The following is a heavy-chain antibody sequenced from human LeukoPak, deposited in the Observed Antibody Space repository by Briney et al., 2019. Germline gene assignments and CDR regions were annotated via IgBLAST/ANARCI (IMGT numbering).Heavy chain of an antibody. CDR2: ISAYNGNT. Sequence: GASVKVSCKASGYTFTSYGISWVRQAPGQGLEWMGWISAYNGNTNYAQKLQGRVTMTTDTSTSTAYMELRSLRSDDTAVYYCARQNYVWGSYRRTPLGYWGQGTLVTVSS. J-gene: IGHJ4*02. D-gene: IGHD3-16*02. CDR1: GYTFTSYG. V-gene: IGHV1-18*01. CDR3: ARQNYVWGSYRRTPLGY.